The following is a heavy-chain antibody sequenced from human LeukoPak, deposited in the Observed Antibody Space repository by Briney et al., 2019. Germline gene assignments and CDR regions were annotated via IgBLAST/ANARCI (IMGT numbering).Heavy chain of an antibody. Sequence: GGSLRLSCATPGFAFGDYWMHWVRQAPGKGLVWVSRIISDGSSASYADSVKGRFTISRDNAKNTLYLQMNSLRVEDTAVYYCVRDARYCPDSWGQGTLVTVSS. CDR2: IISDGSSA. J-gene: IGHJ5*02. CDR1: GFAFGDYW. D-gene: IGHD2-8*02. CDR3: VRDARYCPDS. V-gene: IGHV3-74*01.